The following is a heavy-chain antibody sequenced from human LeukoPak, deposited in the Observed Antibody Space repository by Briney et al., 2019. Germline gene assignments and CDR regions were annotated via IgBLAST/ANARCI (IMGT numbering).Heavy chain of an antibody. V-gene: IGHV4-61*02. D-gene: IGHD2-21*02. J-gene: IGHJ4*02. CDR1: GGSISSGSYY. CDR3: ARDSLVTAIT. Sequence: PSETLSLTCTVSGGSISSGSYYWSWIRQPAGKGLEWIGRIYTSGSTNYNPPLKSRVTISVDTSKNQFSLKLSSVTAADTAVYYCARDSLVTAITWGQGTLVTVSS. CDR2: IYTSGST.